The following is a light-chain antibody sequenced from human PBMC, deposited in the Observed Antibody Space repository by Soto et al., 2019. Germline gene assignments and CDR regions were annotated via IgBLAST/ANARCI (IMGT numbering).Light chain of an antibody. CDR1: QSISSL. Sequence: DIQMTQSPSTLSASVGDRVTITCRASQSISSLLAWYQQKPGKAPKLLIYKASSLESGVPSRFSGSGSGTEFTLTISSLQPDDFATYYCQQYNSFLFTFGPGTKVDIK. V-gene: IGKV1-5*03. J-gene: IGKJ3*01. CDR2: KAS. CDR3: QQYNSFLFT.